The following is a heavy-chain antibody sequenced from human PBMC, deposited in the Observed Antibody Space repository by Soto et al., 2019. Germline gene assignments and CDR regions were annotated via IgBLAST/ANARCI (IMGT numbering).Heavy chain of an antibody. CDR2: IFSSGST. V-gene: IGHV4-4*07. CDR1: GGSINTFY. CDR3: AREGSYSAYNFAHGIQLWSFDF. J-gene: IGHJ4*02. Sequence: SETLSLTCTVSGGSINTFYWSWVRQPAGKGLEWIGRIFSSGSTSFNPSLESRVAMSVDTFKNHFSLNLSSVTAADMAVYYCAREGSYSAYNFAHGIQLWSFDFWGQGALVTVSS. D-gene: IGHD5-12*01.